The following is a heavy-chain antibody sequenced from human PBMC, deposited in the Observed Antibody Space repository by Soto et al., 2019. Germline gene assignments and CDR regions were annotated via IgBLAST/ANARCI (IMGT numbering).Heavy chain of an antibody. Sequence: GGSLRLSCVASGFTFSSYAMNWVRQAPGKGLEWVSAISGSGGSTYYADSVKGRFTISRDNSKNTLYLQMNSLTAEDTAVYYCAKAPTYYYDSSGYYFDYWGQGTLVTVSS. CDR3: AKAPTYYYDSSGYYFDY. CDR2: ISGSGGST. J-gene: IGHJ4*02. CDR1: GFTFSSYA. D-gene: IGHD3-22*01. V-gene: IGHV3-23*01.